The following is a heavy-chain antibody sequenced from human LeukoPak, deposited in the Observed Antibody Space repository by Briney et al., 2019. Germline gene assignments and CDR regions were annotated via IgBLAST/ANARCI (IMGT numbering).Heavy chain of an antibody. CDR1: RFTFSTYA. J-gene: IGHJ4*02. CDR3: AKSQRNDQQVVQRIDY. V-gene: IGHV3-23*01. D-gene: IGHD2-2*01. CDR2: ISGSGDTT. Sequence: GGSLRLSCTPPRFTFSTYAMSGVRQAPGKGLEWVSRISGSGDTTYYTGSVKGRFTISRDNSKNALYLQMSSLRAEDTAVYYCAKSQRNDQQVVQRIDYWGQGTLVTVSS.